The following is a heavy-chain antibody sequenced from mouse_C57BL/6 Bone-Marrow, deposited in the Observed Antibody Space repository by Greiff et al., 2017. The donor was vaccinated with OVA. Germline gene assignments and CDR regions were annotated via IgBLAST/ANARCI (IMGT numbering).Heavy chain of an antibody. CDR1: GYSFTDYN. J-gene: IGHJ4*01. D-gene: IGHD2-1*01. CDR2: INTNYGTT. V-gene: IGHV1-39*01. CDR3: ARNYGNYHYYAMDY. Sequence: EVQLVESGPELVKPGASVKISCKASGYSFTDYNMNWVKQSNGKSLEWIGVINTNYGTTSYNQKFKGKATMTVDQSSSTAYMQLNSLTSDDSAVYYCARNYGNYHYYAMDYWGQGTSVTVSS.